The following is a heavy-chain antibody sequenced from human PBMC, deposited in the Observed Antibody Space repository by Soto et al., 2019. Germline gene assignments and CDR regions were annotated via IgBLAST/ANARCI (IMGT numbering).Heavy chain of an antibody. CDR2: IYYSGST. V-gene: IGHV4-31*03. Sequence: LSLTCTVSGGSISSGGYYWSWIRQHPGKGLEWIGYIYYSGSTYYNPSLKSRVTISVDTSKNQFSLKLSSVTAADTAVYYCARDGDYYDSSGYFTDAFDIWGQGTMVTVSS. CDR1: GGSISSGGYY. CDR3: ARDGDYYDSSGYFTDAFDI. J-gene: IGHJ3*02. D-gene: IGHD3-22*01.